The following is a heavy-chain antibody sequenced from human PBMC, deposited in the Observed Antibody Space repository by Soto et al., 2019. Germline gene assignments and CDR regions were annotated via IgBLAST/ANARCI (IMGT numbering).Heavy chain of an antibody. CDR1: GCTFSSCA. J-gene: IGHJ5*02. D-gene: IGHD3-3*02. CDR2: ISGSGGST. CDR3: AKETTRILANCLDP. V-gene: IGHV3-23*01. Sequence: GGSLGRSCAASGCTFSSCAVSWVRQAPGKELEWVSAISGSGGSTYCADSVKGRFTISRDNSKNTLYLQMTSLRAEDTAVYYCAKETTRILANCLDPWGKATLLTLSS.